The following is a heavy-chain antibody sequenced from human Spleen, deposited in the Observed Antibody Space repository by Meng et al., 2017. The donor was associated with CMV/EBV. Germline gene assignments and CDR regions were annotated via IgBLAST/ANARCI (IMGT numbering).Heavy chain of an antibody. Sequence: SYGMHWVRQAPGKGLEWVAFIRYDGSNKYYADSVKGRFTISRDNSKNTLYLQMNSLRAEDTAVYYCAKDLGAYCSSTSCYEYNRFDPWGQGTLVTVSS. J-gene: IGHJ5*02. D-gene: IGHD2-2*01. CDR3: AKDLGAYCSSTSCYEYNRFDP. CDR2: IRYDGSNK. CDR1: SYG. V-gene: IGHV3-30*02.